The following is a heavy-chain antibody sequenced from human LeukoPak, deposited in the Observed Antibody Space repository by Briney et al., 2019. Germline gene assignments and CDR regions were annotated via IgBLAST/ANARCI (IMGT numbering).Heavy chain of an antibody. CDR2: IVVGSGNT. Sequence: ASVKVSAKASGLTFPSSALQWVRQARGHRLGWIGWIVVGSGNTNYAQKFQERVTITRDMSTSTAYMELSSLRSEDTAVYYCAADYYYDSSGYPFWGQGTLVTVSS. CDR3: AADYYYDSSGYPF. CDR1: GLTFPSSA. J-gene: IGHJ4*02. D-gene: IGHD3-22*01. V-gene: IGHV1-58*01.